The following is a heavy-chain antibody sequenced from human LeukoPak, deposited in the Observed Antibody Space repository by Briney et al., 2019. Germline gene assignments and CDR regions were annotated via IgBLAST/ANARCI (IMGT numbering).Heavy chain of an antibody. Sequence: SETLSLTCTVSGGSISSYYWSWIRQPPGKGLEWIGYIYYSGSTNYNPSLKSRVTISVDTSKNQFSLKLSSVTAAATAVYYCARDLNSGSFKFDPWGQGTLVTVSS. D-gene: IGHD1-26*01. CDR1: GGSISSYY. V-gene: IGHV4-59*12. J-gene: IGHJ5*02. CDR3: ARDLNSGSFKFDP. CDR2: IYYSGST.